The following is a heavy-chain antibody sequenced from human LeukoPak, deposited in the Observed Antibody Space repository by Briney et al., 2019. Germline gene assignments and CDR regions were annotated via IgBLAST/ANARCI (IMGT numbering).Heavy chain of an antibody. CDR1: GFTVSSNY. D-gene: IGHD2-15*01. Sequence: PGGSPRLSCAASGFTVSSNYMSWVRQAPGKGLEWVSVIYSGGSTYYADSVKGRFTISRDNSKNTLYLQMNSLRAEDTAVYYCARVPGYCSGGSCPDYWGQGTLVTVSS. V-gene: IGHV3-66*01. CDR3: ARVPGYCSGGSCPDY. CDR2: IYSGGST. J-gene: IGHJ4*02.